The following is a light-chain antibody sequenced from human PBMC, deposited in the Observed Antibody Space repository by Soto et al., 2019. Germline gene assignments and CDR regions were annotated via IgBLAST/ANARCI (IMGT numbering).Light chain of an antibody. Sequence: QSVLTQPPSASGTPGQRVTISCSGSSSNIGTNPVQWFQHLPGSAPELLIYSNNQRPSGVPDRFSGSKSGTSASLAISGLQSEDEADYHCATWDDRLYGPVFGGGTKVTVL. V-gene: IGLV1-44*01. CDR2: SNN. J-gene: IGLJ3*02. CDR3: ATWDDRLYGPV. CDR1: SSNIGTNP.